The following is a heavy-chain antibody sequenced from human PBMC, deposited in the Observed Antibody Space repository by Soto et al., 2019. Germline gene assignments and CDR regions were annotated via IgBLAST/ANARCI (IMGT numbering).Heavy chain of an antibody. Sequence: ASVKVSCKASGYTFSSYGISWVRQAPGQGLEGMGWIIAYNGYTNYAQKLQGRVTMTTDTSTSTAYMELRSLSSDDTAVYYCARRDGVSAAGNYYYYMDVWGKGTTVTVSS. CDR3: ARRDGVSAAGNYYYYMDV. D-gene: IGHD6-13*01. V-gene: IGHV1-18*01. CDR2: IIAYNGYT. CDR1: GYTFSSYG. J-gene: IGHJ6*03.